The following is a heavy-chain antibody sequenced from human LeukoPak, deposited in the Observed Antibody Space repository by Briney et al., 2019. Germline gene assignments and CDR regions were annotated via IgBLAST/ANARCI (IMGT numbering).Heavy chain of an antibody. D-gene: IGHD4-17*01. CDR1: GFTFSRYG. CDR3: AKYPGDYGDEGIDY. J-gene: IGHJ4*02. Sequence: RRSLRLSCAASGFTFSRYGMHWVRQAPGKGLEWVAAISYDGSNKYCADSVKGRFTISRDNSKNTLYLQMNSLRAEDTAVYYCAKYPGDYGDEGIDYWGQGTVATVSS. V-gene: IGHV3-30*18. CDR2: ISYDGSNK.